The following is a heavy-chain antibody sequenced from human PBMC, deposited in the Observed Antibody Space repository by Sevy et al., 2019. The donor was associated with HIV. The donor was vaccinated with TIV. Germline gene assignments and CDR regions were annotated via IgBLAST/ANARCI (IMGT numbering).Heavy chain of an antibody. CDR2: VSYDGADK. V-gene: IGHV3-30*18. Sequence: GGSLRLSCAASGFIFNNYDRYWIRQAPGKGLEWVATVSYDGADKVDAGFAKGRLTISRDSSRSMLYLQMSRLRPEDTRVYFCAKDMVDCSGGTCYSGAVSPFESLGQGTLVTVSS. D-gene: IGHD2-15*01. J-gene: IGHJ4*02. CDR3: AKDMVDCSGGTCYSGAVSPFES. CDR1: GFIFNNYD.